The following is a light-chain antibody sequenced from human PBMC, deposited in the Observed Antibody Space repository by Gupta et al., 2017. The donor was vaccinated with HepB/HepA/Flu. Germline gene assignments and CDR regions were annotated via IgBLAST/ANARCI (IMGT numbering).Light chain of an antibody. V-gene: IGKV2-28*01. J-gene: IGKJ1*01. CDR2: SGS. Sequence: EIVMTQSPLSLSVTPGEPASISCKSSQSLLYSNGYNYLDWYLQKPGQSPQLLIYSGSNRASGVPDRFSGSGSGTDFTLKISRVEADDVGVYYCMQALHALWTFGQGTKLEIK. CDR3: MQALHALWT. CDR1: QSLLYSNGYNY.